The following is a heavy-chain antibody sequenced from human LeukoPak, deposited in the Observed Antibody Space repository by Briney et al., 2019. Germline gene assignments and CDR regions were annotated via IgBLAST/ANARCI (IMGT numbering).Heavy chain of an antibody. V-gene: IGHV3-23*01. Sequence: PGGSLRLSCAASGFTFSSYWMHWVRQAPGKGLEWVSAISGSGGSTYYADSVKGRFTISRDNSKNTLYLQMNSLRAEDTAVYYCAKDPGGYCSGGSCYLEYYFDYWGQGTLVTVSS. CDR3: AKDPGGYCSGGSCYLEYYFDY. D-gene: IGHD2-15*01. J-gene: IGHJ4*02. CDR2: ISGSGGST. CDR1: GFTFSSYW.